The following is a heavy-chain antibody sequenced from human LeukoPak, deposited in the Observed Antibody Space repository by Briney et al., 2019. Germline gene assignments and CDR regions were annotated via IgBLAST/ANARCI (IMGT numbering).Heavy chain of an antibody. J-gene: IGHJ4*02. CDR2: ISYDGSNK. CDR3: AKDQGSASYYPTVGFDY. V-gene: IGHV3-30*18. CDR1: GFTFRSYG. D-gene: IGHD1-26*01. Sequence: GRSLRLSCACSGFTFRSYGMHWVRQAPGKGLEWVVVISYDGSNKYYADSVKGRFTISRDNSKNTLDLQMNSQRPEDTAVYYCAKDQGSASYYPTVGFDYWGQGTLVTVSS.